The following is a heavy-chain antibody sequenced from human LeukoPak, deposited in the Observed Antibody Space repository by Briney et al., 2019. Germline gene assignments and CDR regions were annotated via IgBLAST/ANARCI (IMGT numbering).Heavy chain of an antibody. CDR2: IYHSGST. Sequence: SGTLSLTCAVSGGSISSSNWWSWVRQPPGKGLEWIGEIYHSGSTNYSPSLKSRVTILIDKSKNQFSLKLSSATAADTAVYYCARDHCSGTDCDYYYYGMDVWGQGTTVTVSS. J-gene: IGHJ6*02. CDR1: GGSISSSNW. D-gene: IGHD2-2*01. V-gene: IGHV4-4*02. CDR3: ARDHCSGTDCDYYYYGMDV.